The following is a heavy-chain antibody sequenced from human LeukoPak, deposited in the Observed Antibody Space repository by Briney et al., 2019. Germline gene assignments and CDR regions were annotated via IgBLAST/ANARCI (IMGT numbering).Heavy chain of an antibody. CDR3: ASDPNSNYNYYYMDV. D-gene: IGHD4-11*01. J-gene: IGHJ6*03. Sequence: PSETLSLTRAVYGGSFSGYYWSWIRQPPGKGLEWIGEINHSGSTNYNPSLKSRVTISVDTSKNQFSLKLSSVTAADTAVYYCASDPNSNYNYYYMDVWGKGTTVTVSS. CDR2: INHSGST. CDR1: GGSFSGYY. V-gene: IGHV4-34*01.